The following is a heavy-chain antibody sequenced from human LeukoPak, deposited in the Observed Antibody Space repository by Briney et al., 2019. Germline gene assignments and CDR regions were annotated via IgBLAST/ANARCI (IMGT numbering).Heavy chain of an antibody. Sequence: ASVKVSCKASGYTFTSYGISWLRQAPGQGLEWMGWISAYNGNTNYAQKLQGRVTMTTDTSTSTAYMELRSLRSDDTAVYYCARDLYRDIVLMGSPVFDIWGQGTMVTVSS. CDR3: ARDLYRDIVLMGSPVFDI. J-gene: IGHJ3*02. V-gene: IGHV1-18*01. D-gene: IGHD2-8*01. CDR1: GYTFTSYG. CDR2: ISAYNGNT.